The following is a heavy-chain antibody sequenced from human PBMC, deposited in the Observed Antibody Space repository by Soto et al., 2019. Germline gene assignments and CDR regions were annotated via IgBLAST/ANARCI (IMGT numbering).Heavy chain of an antibody. V-gene: IGHV1-2*04. D-gene: IGHD2-15*01. CDR3: ARDGGSVHYYYYGMDV. CDR1: GYTFTGYY. J-gene: IGHJ6*02. Sequence: ASVKVSCKASGYTFTGYYMHWVRQAPGQGLEWMGWINPNSGGTNYAQKFQGWVTMTRDTSTSTAYMELSRLRSDDTAVYYCARDGGSVHYYYYGMDVWGQGTTVTVSS. CDR2: INPNSGGT.